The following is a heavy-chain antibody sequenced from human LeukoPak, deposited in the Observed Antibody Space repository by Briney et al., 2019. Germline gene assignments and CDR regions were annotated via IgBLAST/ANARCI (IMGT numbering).Heavy chain of an antibody. CDR1: GFTFSSYG. V-gene: IGHV3-30*18. CDR2: ISYDGSNE. Sequence: GWSLRLSCAASGFTFSSYGIHWVRQAPGKGLEWVAVISYDGSNEYYVDSVKGRFTISRDNSKNTMYLQMNSLRAEDTAVYYCAKGGTGSYYYYGMDVWGQGTTVTVSS. CDR3: AKGGTGSYYYYGMDV. D-gene: IGHD3/OR15-3a*01. J-gene: IGHJ6*02.